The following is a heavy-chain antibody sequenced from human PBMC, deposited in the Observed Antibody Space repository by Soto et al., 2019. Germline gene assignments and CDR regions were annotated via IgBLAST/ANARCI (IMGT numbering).Heavy chain of an antibody. J-gene: IGHJ5*02. CDR1: GYTFTSYG. Sequence: ASVKVSCKASGYTFTSYGISWVGQAAGQGLEGMGWISAYNGNTNYAQNLQGRVTMTTDTSTSTEYMELRRLRSDDTAVYYCARPKPQQCLVSVWFEPWRPGTLPNVFS. D-gene: IGHD6-19*01. V-gene: IGHV1-18*04. CDR2: ISAYNGNT. CDR3: ARPKPQQCLVSVWFEP.